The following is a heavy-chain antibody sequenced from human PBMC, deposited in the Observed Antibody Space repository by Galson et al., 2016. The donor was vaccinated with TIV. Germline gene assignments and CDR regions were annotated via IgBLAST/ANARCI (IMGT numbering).Heavy chain of an antibody. Sequence: SLRLSCAASGFTFRDYYMSWIRQAPGKGLEWISNILTGGTIMYYADSVKGRFTISRDNAKNSLYLQMNSLSAEDTAVYYCARFWSGYFDYWGQGILVTVSS. D-gene: IGHD3-3*01. J-gene: IGHJ4*02. CDR1: GFTFRDYY. CDR2: ILTGGTIM. CDR3: ARFWSGYFDY. V-gene: IGHV3-11*01.